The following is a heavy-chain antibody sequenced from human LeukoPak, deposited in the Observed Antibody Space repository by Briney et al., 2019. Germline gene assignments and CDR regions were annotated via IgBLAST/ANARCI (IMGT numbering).Heavy chain of an antibody. CDR3: ARDNFATSGVKYFQH. CDR2: IIPKFGSA. CDR1: GGTFSIYS. D-gene: IGHD3-9*01. V-gene: IGHV1-69*05. Sequence: ASVTVCCKTSGGTFSIYSVSWVRQASGQGLEWMGGIIPKFGSANYAQRFQGRVTITTDEATTTVYMELSSLRSDDTAVYYCARDNFATSGVKYFQHWGQGTLVTVSS. J-gene: IGHJ1*01.